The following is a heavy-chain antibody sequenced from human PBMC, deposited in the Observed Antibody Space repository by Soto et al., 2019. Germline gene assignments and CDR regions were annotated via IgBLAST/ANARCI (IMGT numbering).Heavy chain of an antibody. CDR3: ARGPGGATKPYYYYAMDV. J-gene: IGHJ6*01. CDR2: INTYSGNT. Sequence: QVHLVQSGGEVKKPGTSVKVSCKASGYTFNSHGISWVRQAPGQGLEWMGWINTYSGNTNYAQKFQGRVTMTTSTPTKTTYLELRSLRSDDTAVYYCARGPGGATKPYYYYAMDVWGQGTPITVSS. CDR1: GYTFNSHG. D-gene: IGHD1-26*01. V-gene: IGHV1-18*04.